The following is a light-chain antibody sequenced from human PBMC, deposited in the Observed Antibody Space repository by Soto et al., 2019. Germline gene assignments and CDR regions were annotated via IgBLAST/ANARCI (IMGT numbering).Light chain of an antibody. CDR2: GAS. J-gene: IGKJ5*01. CDR1: QSVSSSY. CDR3: QQYNSWPIT. Sequence: PGERATLSFRASQSVSSSYLAWYQQKPGQAPRLLIYGASNRATGIPDRSSGGGSGTDFTLTISRLEPEDFAVYYCQQYNSWPITFGQGTRLEIK. V-gene: IGKV3-20*01.